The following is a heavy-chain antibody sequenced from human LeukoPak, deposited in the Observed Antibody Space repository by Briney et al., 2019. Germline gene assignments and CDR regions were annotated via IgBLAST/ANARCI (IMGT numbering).Heavy chain of an antibody. V-gene: IGHV3-7*04. Sequence: GGSLRLSCAPSGFTFSSYWMIWVRQAPGKGLEWVANIKQDGREIYYVDSVKGRFTISRDNAKNSLYLQMNSRGAEDTAVYYCARYQQQFTGCDIWGQGTMVTVSA. CDR3: ARYQQQFTGCDI. CDR1: GFTFSSYW. D-gene: IGHD3-9*01. CDR2: IKQDGREI. J-gene: IGHJ3*02.